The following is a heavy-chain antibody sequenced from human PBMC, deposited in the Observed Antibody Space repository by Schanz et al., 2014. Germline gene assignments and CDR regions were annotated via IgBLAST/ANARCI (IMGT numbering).Heavy chain of an antibody. CDR1: GYTVSALA. CDR3: ATNSPFRMVRGSNAFDA. V-gene: IGHV1-24*01. J-gene: IGHJ3*01. CDR2: FDVGDGET. Sequence: QVQLLQSGSEVKKPGASVKVSCEISGYTVSALAMHWVRQAPGKGLEWLGGFDVGDGETIYAQKFQGRVTMTEDTSTETAYMELSGLRSGDTAVYYCATNSPFRMVRGSNAFDAWGQGTMVTVSS. D-gene: IGHD3-10*01.